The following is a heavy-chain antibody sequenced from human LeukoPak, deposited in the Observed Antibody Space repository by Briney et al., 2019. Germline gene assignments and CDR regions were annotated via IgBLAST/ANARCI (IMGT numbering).Heavy chain of an antibody. Sequence: PGRSLRLSCAASGFTFNNYAMHWVRQAPGKGLQWVAVISYDGSNKYYADSVKGRFTISRDNSKNTLYLQMNSLRAEDTAVYYCASLIVVVTAVGDPWGQGTLVTVSS. V-gene: IGHV3-30*04. CDR1: GFTFNNYA. J-gene: IGHJ5*02. CDR3: ASLIVVVTAVGDP. D-gene: IGHD2-21*02. CDR2: ISYDGSNK.